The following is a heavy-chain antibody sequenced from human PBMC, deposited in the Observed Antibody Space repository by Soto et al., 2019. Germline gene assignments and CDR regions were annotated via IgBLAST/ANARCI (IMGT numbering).Heavy chain of an antibody. CDR1: GFTFSSYS. CDR2: IGGSSGHI. D-gene: IGHD2-8*01. Sequence: EVQLVESGGGLVKPGGSLRLSCAASGFTFSSYSMVWVRQAPEKGLEWVSSIGGSSGHIYYADSLKGRFTISRDNAKNSLYLQMHSLRVDDTAVYYCARTNGAYSNYCDSWGQGNLVNVSS. CDR3: ARTNGAYSNYCDS. V-gene: IGHV3-21*01. J-gene: IGHJ4*02.